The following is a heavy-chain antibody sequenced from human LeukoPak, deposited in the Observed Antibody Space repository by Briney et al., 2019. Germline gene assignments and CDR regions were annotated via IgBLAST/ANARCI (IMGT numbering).Heavy chain of an antibody. D-gene: IGHD6-13*01. CDR2: ISSSGSTI. J-gene: IGHJ4*02. CDR3: ARDDIAAASDY. CDR1: GFFLSRYT. Sequence: GGSLRLSCAASGFFLSRYTMNWVRQAPGKGLEWVSYISSSGSTIYYADSVKGRFTISRDNAKNSLYLQMNSLRAEDTAVYYCARDDIAAASDYWGQGTLVTVSS. V-gene: IGHV3-48*04.